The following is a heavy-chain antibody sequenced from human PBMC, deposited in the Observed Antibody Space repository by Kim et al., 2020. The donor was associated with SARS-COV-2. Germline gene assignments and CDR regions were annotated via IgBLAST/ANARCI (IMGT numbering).Heavy chain of an antibody. J-gene: IGHJ4*02. V-gene: IGHV3-23*01. CDR3: AXVVGXXNRGFDY. Sequence: ADTGXXRLTXPRDNSKNTLYRQMNSLRAEDTAVYYCAXVVGXXNRGFDYWGQGTLVTVSS. D-gene: IGHD7-27*01.